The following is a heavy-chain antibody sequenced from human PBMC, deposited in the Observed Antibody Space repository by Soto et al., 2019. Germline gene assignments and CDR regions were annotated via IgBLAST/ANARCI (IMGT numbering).Heavy chain of an antibody. Sequence: XSVKVSCKASGYPFTSYGIIWVRQAPGQGLEWMGWISAYNGNTNYAQRLQGRVTMTTDTSTSTAYMELRSLRSDDTAVYYCARDIVATDYYYYGMDVWGQGTTVTVSS. V-gene: IGHV1-18*04. J-gene: IGHJ6*02. CDR3: ARDIVATDYYYYGMDV. D-gene: IGHD5-12*01. CDR2: ISAYNGNT. CDR1: GYPFTSYG.